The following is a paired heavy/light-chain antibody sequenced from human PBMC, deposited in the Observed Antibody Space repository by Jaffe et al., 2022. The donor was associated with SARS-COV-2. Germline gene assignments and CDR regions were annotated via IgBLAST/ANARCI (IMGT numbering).Light chain of an antibody. CDR1: SSDIGGYNY. V-gene: IGLV2-14*01. CDR2: EVS. J-gene: IGLJ2*01. Sequence: QSALTQPASVSGSPGQSITISCSGTSSDIGGYNYVSWYQQHPGKAPKLMIYEVSNRPSGISNRFSGSKSGNTASLTISGLQAEDEADYYCSSYTGSSTLDVVFGGGTKLTVL. CDR3: SSYTGSSTLDVV.
Heavy chain of an antibody. V-gene: IGHV1-46*04. D-gene: IGHD5-12*01. CDR1: GYTLTFHY. CDR3: ARGRGRDGYNYFDY. Sequence: QVQLVQSGAEVKKPGTSVKVSCKASGYTLTFHYIHWVRQAPGQGLEWMGIINPSSGSTNYAQTLQGRLTMTRDTSTSTVYMELSSLRSEDMAVYYCARGRGRDGYNYFDYWGQGTLLTVSS. J-gene: IGHJ4*02. CDR2: INPSSGST.